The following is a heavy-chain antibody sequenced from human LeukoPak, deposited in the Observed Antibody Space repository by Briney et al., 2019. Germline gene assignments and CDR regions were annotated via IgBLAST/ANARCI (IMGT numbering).Heavy chain of an antibody. CDR2: ISPSGDRT. J-gene: IGHJ4*02. CDR3: AIMHGYYDGSGFWVQ. D-gene: IGHD3-22*01. Sequence: GGSLRLSCAASGFTFSSYAMSWVRQAPGKGLEWVSFISPSGDRTSNADSVEGRFTISRDNTRNTLYLQMNSLRGEDTGVYYCAIMHGYYDGSGFWVQWGQGTLVTVSS. CDR1: GFTFSSYA. V-gene: IGHV3-23*01.